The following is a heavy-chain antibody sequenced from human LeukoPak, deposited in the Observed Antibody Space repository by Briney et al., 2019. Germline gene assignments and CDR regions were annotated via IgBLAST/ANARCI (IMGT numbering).Heavy chain of an antibody. CDR1: GYTFTGYY. CDR3: ARVPIRGYSGCAYYFDY. D-gene: IGHD5-12*01. J-gene: IGHJ4*02. CDR2: IKPNSGGT. V-gene: IGHV1-2*02. Sequence: ASVKVSCKASGYTFTGYYMHWVRQAPGQGLEWMGWIKPNSGGTNYAQKFQGRVTMTRDTSISTAYMELSRLRSDDTAVYYCARVPIRGYSGCAYYFDYWGQGTLVTVSS.